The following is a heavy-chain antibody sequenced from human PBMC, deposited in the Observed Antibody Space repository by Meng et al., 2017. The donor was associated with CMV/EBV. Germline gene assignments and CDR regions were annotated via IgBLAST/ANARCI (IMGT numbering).Heavy chain of an antibody. CDR1: GGSTSSYY. D-gene: IGHD2-2*01. CDR3: ARDLMNCSSTSCANWFDP. J-gene: IGHJ5*02. V-gene: IGHV4-4*07. CDR2: IYTSGST. Sequence: VQLQESGPGLVKPSGTLSLTCTVSGGSTSSYYWSWIRQPAGKGLEWIGRIYTSGSTNYNPSLKSRVTMSVDTSKNQFSLKLSSVTAADTAVYYCARDLMNCSSTSCANWFDPWGQGTLVTVSS.